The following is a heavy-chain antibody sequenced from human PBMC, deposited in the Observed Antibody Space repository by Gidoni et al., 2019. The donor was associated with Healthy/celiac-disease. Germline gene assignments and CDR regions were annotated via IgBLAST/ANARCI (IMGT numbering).Heavy chain of an antibody. CDR1: GFTFSSYA. CDR3: ARPKLGFTVNNDY. Sequence: EVQLLESGGGLVQPGGSLRLSCAASGFTFSSYAMSWVRQAPGKGLEWVSAISGSGGSTYYADSVKGRFTISRDNSKNTLYLQMNSLRAEDTAVYYCARPKLGFTVNNDYWGQGTLVTVSS. J-gene: IGHJ4*02. V-gene: IGHV3-23*01. D-gene: IGHD4-17*01. CDR2: ISGSGGST.